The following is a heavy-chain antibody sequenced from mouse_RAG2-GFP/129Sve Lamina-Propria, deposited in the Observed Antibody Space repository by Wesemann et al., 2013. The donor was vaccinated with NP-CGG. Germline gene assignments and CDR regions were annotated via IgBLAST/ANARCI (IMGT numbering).Heavy chain of an antibody. Sequence: QVQLQQPGAELVMPGASVKLSCKASGYTFTSYWMHWVKQRPGQGLEWIGEIDPSDSYTNYNQKFKGKATLTVDKSSSTAYMQLSSLTSEDSAVYYCARWLSFAYWGQGTLVTVSA. D-gene: IGHD1-2*01. CDR3: ARWLSFAY. CDR1: GYTFTSYW. V-gene: IGHV1-69*01. CDR2: IDPSDSYT. J-gene: IGHJ3*01.